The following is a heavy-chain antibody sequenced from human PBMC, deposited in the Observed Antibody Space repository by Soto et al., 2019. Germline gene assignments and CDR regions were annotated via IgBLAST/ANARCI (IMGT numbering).Heavy chain of an antibody. CDR3: AKDRWDIVVVVAATLVGGMDV. D-gene: IGHD2-15*01. V-gene: IGHV3-23*01. J-gene: IGHJ6*02. Sequence: GGSLRLSCAASGFTFSSYAMSWARQAPGKGLEWVSAISGSGGSTYYADSVKGRFTISRDNSKNTLYLQMNSLRAEDTAVYYCAKDRWDIVVVVAATLVGGMDVWRQGTTVTVSS. CDR2: ISGSGGST. CDR1: GFTFSSYA.